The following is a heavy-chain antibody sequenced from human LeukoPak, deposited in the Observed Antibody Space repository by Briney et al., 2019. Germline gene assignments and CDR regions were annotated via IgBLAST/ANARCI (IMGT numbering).Heavy chain of an antibody. CDR1: GFTFSSYS. D-gene: IGHD4-17*01. CDR3: SRGTSVTPSS. CDR2: INSDGSST. J-gene: IGHJ4*02. V-gene: IGHV3-74*01. Sequence: GGSLRLSCAASGFTFSSYSMNWVRQAPGKGLVWVSRINSDGSSTGYADSVKGRFTISRDNVKNTLYLQMNSLRAEDTAVYYCSRGTSVTPSSWGQGTLVTVSS.